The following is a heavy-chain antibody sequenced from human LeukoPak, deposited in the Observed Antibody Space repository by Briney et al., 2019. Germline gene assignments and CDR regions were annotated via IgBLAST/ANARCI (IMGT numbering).Heavy chain of an antibody. J-gene: IGHJ5*02. V-gene: IGHV4-39*07. CDR1: GGSISSSGYY. Sequence: SETLSLTCTVSGGSISSSGYYWVWIRQPPGKGLEWIGRIYTSGSTNYNPSLTSRVTISVDSSKNQFSLKLSSVTAADTAVYYCARDGGYGDLRTGWFDPWGQGTLVTVSS. CDR3: ARDGGYGDLRTGWFDP. D-gene: IGHD4-17*01. CDR2: IYTSGST.